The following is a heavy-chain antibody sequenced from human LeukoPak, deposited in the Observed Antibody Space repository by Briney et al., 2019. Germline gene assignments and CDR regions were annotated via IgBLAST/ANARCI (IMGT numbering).Heavy chain of an antibody. CDR1: GYTFTSYY. V-gene: IGHV1-69*13. D-gene: IGHD6-19*01. Sequence: SVKVSCKASGYTFTSYYMHWVRQAPGQGLEWMGGIIPIFGTANYAQKFQGRVTITADESTSTAYMELSSLRSEDTAVYYCASSGRVYSSGWYVDYFDYWGQGTLVTVSS. CDR2: IIPIFGTA. J-gene: IGHJ4*02. CDR3: ASSGRVYSSGWYVDYFDY.